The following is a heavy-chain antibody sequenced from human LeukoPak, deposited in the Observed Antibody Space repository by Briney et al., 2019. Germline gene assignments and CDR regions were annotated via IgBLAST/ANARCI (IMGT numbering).Heavy chain of an antibody. V-gene: IGHV3-23*01. J-gene: IGHJ4*02. Sequence: PGGSLRLSCVVSGITFSSHSINWVRQAPEKGLEWVSAISGSEGSTYYADSVKGRFTISRDISKSTVFLQVSSLRAGDTAAYYCAAKSPGHFPFDYWGQGTPVTVSS. D-gene: IGHD3-3*02. CDR1: GITFSSHS. CDR2: ISGSEGST. CDR3: AAKSPGHFPFDY.